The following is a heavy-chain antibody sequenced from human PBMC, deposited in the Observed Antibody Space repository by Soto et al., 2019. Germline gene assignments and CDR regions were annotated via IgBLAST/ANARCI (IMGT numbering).Heavy chain of an antibody. CDR3: ARDRNHGLDN. J-gene: IGHJ4*02. D-gene: IGHD1-1*01. Sequence: QVQLVQSGAEVKKPGASVKVSCKASGYTFTSNGISWVRQAPGQGLEWMGWIGANSGNTNYAQKLQGRVIMTTETSTTTAYMELRSLRSDDTAVYYCARDRNHGLDNWGQGTLVTVSS. CDR2: IGANSGNT. V-gene: IGHV1-18*01. CDR1: GYTFTSNG.